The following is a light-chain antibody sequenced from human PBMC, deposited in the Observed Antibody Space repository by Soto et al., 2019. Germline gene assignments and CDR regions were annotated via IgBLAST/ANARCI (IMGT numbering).Light chain of an antibody. CDR3: QESYSLFWGT. J-gene: IGKJ1*01. CDR2: GAS. V-gene: IGKV1-39*01. CDR1: QSINSY. Sequence: DIAMTQSPSSLSASVGDRVTITCRTSQSINSYLNWYQQQPGKAPKLLIYGASSLKSGVPLRFSGSGSGTDFILPITTLQPDDFATYYYQESYSLFWGTCGQGTKVEIK.